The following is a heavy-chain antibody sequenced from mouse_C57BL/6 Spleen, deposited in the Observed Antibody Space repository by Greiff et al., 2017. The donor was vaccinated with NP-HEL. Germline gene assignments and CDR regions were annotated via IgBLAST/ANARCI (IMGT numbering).Heavy chain of an antibody. V-gene: IGHV1-53*01. J-gene: IGHJ1*03. D-gene: IGHD1-1*01. CDR3: APHYYGSSYWYFAV. CDR1: GYTFTNYW. Sequence: VQLQQSGTELVKPGASVKLSCKTSGYTFTNYWMHWVKQRPGQGLEWIGNINPRNDDTNYNEKFKNKATLTVDNSSNTAYMHLSSLTSEDSAVYYCAPHYYGSSYWYFAVWGTGTTVTVSS. CDR2: INPRNDDT.